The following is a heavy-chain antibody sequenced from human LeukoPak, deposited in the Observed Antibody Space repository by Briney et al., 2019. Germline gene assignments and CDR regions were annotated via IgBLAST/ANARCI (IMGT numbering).Heavy chain of an antibody. CDR1: GFPFNTYA. CDR3: AKDPSLDDY. V-gene: IGHV3-30*07. CDR2: ISRDGDNE. D-gene: IGHD1-1*01. Sequence: GGSLRLSCAASGFPFNTYAMHWVRQAPGKGLEWVALISRDGDNEYYADSVKGRFTISRDNSKNTLSLQMNSLRAEDTAVYYCAKDPSLDDYWGQGTLVTVSS. J-gene: IGHJ4*02.